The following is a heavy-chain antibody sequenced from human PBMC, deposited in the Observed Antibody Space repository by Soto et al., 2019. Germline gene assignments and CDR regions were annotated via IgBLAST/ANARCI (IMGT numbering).Heavy chain of an antibody. Sequence: GGSLRLSCVGSGFTFSDNHMSWVRQAPGRGLEWVANINSDGSDNYYVDSVKGRFTISRDNARNSLYLQMNSLRVEDTAVYYCARLPRTLDSWGQGGLVTVSS. CDR2: INSDGSDN. V-gene: IGHV3-7*01. J-gene: IGHJ4*02. CDR1: GFTFSDNH. CDR3: ARLPRTLDS.